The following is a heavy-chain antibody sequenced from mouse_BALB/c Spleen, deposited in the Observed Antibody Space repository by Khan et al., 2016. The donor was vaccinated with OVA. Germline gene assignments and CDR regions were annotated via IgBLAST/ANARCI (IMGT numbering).Heavy chain of an antibody. CDR2: IYPGISDT. CDR1: GYSFTNYW. D-gene: IGHD2-4*01. Sequence: EVQLQESGTVLARPGASVKMSCKASGYSFTNYWMHWVQQRPGQGLEWIGAIYPGISDTRYSQKFKGKAKLTAVTSASTAYMELSSLTNEDSAVYYCTRSYDSYYFDYWGQGTTLTVSS. CDR3: TRSYDSYYFDY. V-gene: IGHV1-5*01. J-gene: IGHJ2*01.